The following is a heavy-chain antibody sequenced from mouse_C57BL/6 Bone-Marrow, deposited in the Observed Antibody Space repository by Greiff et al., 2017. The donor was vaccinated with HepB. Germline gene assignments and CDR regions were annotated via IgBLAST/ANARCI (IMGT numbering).Heavy chain of an antibody. CDR1: GFTFSSYG. V-gene: IGHV5-6*01. J-gene: IGHJ3*01. CDR2: ISSGGSYT. CDR3: ARHYSNYVWFAY. Sequence: EVQVVESGGDLVKPGGSLKLSCAASGFTFSSYGMSWVRQTPDKRLEWVATISSGGSYTYYPDSVKGRFTISRDNAKNTLYLQMSSLKSEDTAMYYCARHYSNYVWFAYWGQGTLVTVSA. D-gene: IGHD2-5*01.